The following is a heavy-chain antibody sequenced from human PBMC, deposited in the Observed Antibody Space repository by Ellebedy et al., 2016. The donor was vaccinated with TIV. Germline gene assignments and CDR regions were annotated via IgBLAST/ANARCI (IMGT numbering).Heavy chain of an antibody. Sequence: SETLSLTCAVYGGSLSGHYWSWIRQPPGKGLEWIGEINHSGSTNYNPSLKSRVTISVDTSKIQFSLKLSSVTVADTAVYYCARESFLVGATLEMDRWGQGSLVTVSS. J-gene: IGHJ4*02. CDR2: INHSGST. D-gene: IGHD1-26*01. CDR3: ARESFLVGATLEMDR. CDR1: GGSLSGHY. V-gene: IGHV4-34*01.